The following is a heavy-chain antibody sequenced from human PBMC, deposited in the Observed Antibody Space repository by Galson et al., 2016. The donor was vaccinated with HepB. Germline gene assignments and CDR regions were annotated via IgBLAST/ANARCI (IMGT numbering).Heavy chain of an antibody. D-gene: IGHD3-16*01. J-gene: IGHJ4*02. CDR2: IYGGGST. V-gene: IGHV3-53*01. CDR1: GFSVNNNY. CDR3: ASHGGSPSGLLGATEGLDY. Sequence: LRLSCAASGFSVNNNYMTWVRQAPGKGLEWVSVIYGGGSTYFADSVKGRFTMSRDTSKNTLYLQMNSLRAEDTAVYYCASHGGSPSGLLGATEGLDYWGLGTLVTVSS.